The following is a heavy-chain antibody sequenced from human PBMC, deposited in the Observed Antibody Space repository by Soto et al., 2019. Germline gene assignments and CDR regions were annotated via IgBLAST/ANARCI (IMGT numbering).Heavy chain of an antibody. D-gene: IGHD3-3*01. J-gene: IGHJ6*02. CDR1: GFTFSNYT. V-gene: IGHV3-21*01. CDR2: ISSSSTDI. Sequence: EVQLVESGGGLVKPGGSLRVSCAASGFTFSNYTMNWVHQAPGKGLEWVSAISSSSTDIYYADSVKGRFTISRDNARQSLYLQLNSLGADDTAVYYCARANYDFWRGYSNYYGMDVWGQGTTVTVAS. CDR3: ARANYDFWRGYSNYYGMDV.